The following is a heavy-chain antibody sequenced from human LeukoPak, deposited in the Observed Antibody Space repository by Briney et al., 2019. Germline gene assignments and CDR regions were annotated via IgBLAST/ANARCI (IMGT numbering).Heavy chain of an antibody. CDR2: IYYSGST. V-gene: IGHV4-59*12. Sequence: PSETLSLTCTVPGGSISSYYWSWIRQPPGKGLEWIGYIYYSGSTNYNPSLKSRVTISVDTSKNQFSLKLSSVTAADTAVYYCARETEIFDLWGRGTLVTVSS. CDR1: GGSISSYY. J-gene: IGHJ2*01. CDR3: ARETEIFDL.